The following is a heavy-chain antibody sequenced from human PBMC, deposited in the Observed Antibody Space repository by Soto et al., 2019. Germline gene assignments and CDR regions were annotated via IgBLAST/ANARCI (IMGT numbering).Heavy chain of an antibody. CDR3: ASALPPVIVPTAVYHGWFAP. CDR2: SIPILDIA. CDR1: GGTLSTYT. Sequence: QVQLVQSGTEVKKPGSSVKVSCKASGGTLSTYTINWVRQAPGQGLEWMGRSIPILDIAAYAQQFQGRVNMSADKSTSTAYMSLTSLKAERTAVYYCASALPPVIVPTAVYHGWFAPWGPGTLVTVSS. J-gene: IGHJ5*02. D-gene: IGHD2-2*01. V-gene: IGHV1-69*02.